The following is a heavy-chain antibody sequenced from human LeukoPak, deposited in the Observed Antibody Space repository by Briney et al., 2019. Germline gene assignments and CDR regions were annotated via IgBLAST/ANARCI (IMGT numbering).Heavy chain of an antibody. D-gene: IGHD2-15*01. J-gene: IGHJ4*02. CDR2: IYYSGST. Sequence: SETLSLTCTVSAGSISSYYWSWIRQPPGKGLEWIGYIYYSGSTNYNPSLKSRVTISVDTSKNQFSLKLSSVTAADTAVYYCARHGTVKYCSGGSCYSDAGLADYWGQGTLVTVSS. V-gene: IGHV4-59*08. CDR3: ARHGTVKYCSGGSCYSDAGLADY. CDR1: AGSISSYY.